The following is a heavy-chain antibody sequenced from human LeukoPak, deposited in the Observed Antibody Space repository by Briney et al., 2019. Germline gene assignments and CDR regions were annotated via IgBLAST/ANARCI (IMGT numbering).Heavy chain of an antibody. CDR1: GYTFTSYD. J-gene: IGHJ6*03. CDR2: MNPNSGNT. Sequence: ASVKVSCKASGYTFTSYDINWVRQATGQGLEWMGWMNPNSGNTGYAQKFQGRVTITRNTSISTAYMELSSLRSEDTAVYYCARGWGCLGSGSYYRPCYYYYMDVWGKGTTVTVSS. D-gene: IGHD3-10*01. V-gene: IGHV1-8*03. CDR3: ARGWGCLGSGSYYRPCYYYYMDV.